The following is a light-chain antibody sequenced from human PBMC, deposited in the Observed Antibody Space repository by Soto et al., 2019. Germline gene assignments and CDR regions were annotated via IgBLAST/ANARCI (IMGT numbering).Light chain of an antibody. CDR3: QQYNNWPPIT. V-gene: IGKV3D-15*01. CDR1: QSVDTF. J-gene: IGKJ5*01. Sequence: EIVMTQSPATLSVSPGERATLSCRASQSVDTFLAWYQQKPGQAPRLLIYDASNRATGIPARFSGSGSGTDFTLTISSLQSEDFAVYFCQQYNNWPPITFGQGTRLEI. CDR2: DAS.